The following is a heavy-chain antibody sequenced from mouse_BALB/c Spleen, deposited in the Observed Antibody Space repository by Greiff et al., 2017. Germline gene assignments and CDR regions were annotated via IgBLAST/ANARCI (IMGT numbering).Heavy chain of an antibody. V-gene: IGHV5-12-2*01. CDR1: GFTFSSYT. CDR3: ARHGGYGWFAY. Sequence: EVQLVESGGGLVQPGGSLKLSCAASGFTFSSYTMSWVRQTPEKRLEWVAYISNGGGSTYYPDTVKGRFTISRDNAKNTLYLQMSSLKSEDTAMYYCARHGGYGWFAYWGQGTLVTVSA. D-gene: IGHD3-1*01. CDR2: ISNGGGST. J-gene: IGHJ3*01.